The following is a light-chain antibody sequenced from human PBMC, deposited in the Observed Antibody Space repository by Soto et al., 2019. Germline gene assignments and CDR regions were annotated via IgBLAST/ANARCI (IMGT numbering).Light chain of an antibody. Sequence: DIQMTQCPSSVSASVGDRVAISRRASEDINRRVAGYQQKSGNAPKLLIYAGFILQSGVRSRFSGYGSGTDFTLSISSLQPEDFATYYCQQADSFPITFGQGTRLE. CDR2: AGF. CDR1: EDINRR. J-gene: IGKJ5*01. CDR3: QQADSFPIT. V-gene: IGKV1-12*01.